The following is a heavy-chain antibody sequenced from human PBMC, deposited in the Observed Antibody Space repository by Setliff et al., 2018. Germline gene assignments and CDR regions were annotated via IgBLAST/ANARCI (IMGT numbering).Heavy chain of an antibody. CDR2: ISSNGGST. V-gene: IGHV3-64D*09. J-gene: IGHJ5*02. CDR3: VKGVGYYDSSIDP. D-gene: IGHD3-22*01. CDR1: GFTFSSYA. Sequence: PGGSLSLSCSASGFTFSSYAMHWVRQAPGKGLEYVSAISSNGGSTYYADSVKGRFTISRDNSKNTLYLQMSSLRAEDTAVYYCVKGVGYYDSSIDPWGQGTLVTVSS.